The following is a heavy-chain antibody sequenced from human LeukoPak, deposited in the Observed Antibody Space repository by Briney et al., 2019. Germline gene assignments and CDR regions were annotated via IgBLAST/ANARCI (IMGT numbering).Heavy chain of an antibody. CDR1: GFTFSAYC. V-gene: IGHV3-74*01. CDR3: VRDLWEADH. Sequence: GGSLRLSCVASGFTFSAYCMHWVRQGPEKGLEWVSRICPDGSVVNHADSVKGRFTTSRDNAKNTVFLQMNSLRVDDTAVYYCVRDLWEADHWGLGTLVTVSS. J-gene: IGHJ4*02. CDR2: ICPDGSVV. D-gene: IGHD1-26*01.